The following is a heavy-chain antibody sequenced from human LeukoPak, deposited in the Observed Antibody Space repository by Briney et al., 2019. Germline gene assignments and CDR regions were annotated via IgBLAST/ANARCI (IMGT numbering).Heavy chain of an antibody. CDR3: ARVTILYRRYCSGGSCYPRNWFDP. Sequence: PSETLSLTCSVSGGSFSGDYWSWFRQPPGKGLGWIGEINHSGSTNYNPSLKSRVTISVDTSKNQFSLKLSSVTAADTAVYYCARVTILYRRYCSGGSCYPRNWFDPWGQGTLVTVSS. V-gene: IGHV4-34*01. CDR2: INHSGST. CDR1: GGSFSGDY. J-gene: IGHJ5*02. D-gene: IGHD2-15*01.